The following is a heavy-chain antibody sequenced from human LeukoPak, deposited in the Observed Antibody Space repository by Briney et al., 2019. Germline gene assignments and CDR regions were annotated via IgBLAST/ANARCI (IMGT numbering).Heavy chain of an antibody. CDR1: GGSISRGSYY. V-gene: IGHV4-61*02. J-gene: IGHJ5*02. CDR2: IFASGST. D-gene: IGHD3-10*01. Sequence: SQTLSLTCTVSGGSISRGSYYWSWIRQPAGKGLEGIGRIFASGSTSYNPSLKSRVIISVDMSKNQFSLKLRSVTAADTAVYNLARDVYYYDPGSDYPYKYLCPWGQGTLVTVSS. CDR3: ARDVYYYDPGSDYPYKYLCP.